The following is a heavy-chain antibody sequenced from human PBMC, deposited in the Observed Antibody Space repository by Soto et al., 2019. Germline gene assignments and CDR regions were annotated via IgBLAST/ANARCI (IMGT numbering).Heavy chain of an antibody. Sequence: QVQLVESGEGVVQPGRSLRLSCAASGFTFSSYGMHWVRQAPGKGLEWVAVRSYDGRNKYYADSVKGRFTISRDNSKNTLYLQMNSLRAEDTAVYYCAKDRTKNDFWSGYRYYYYGMDVWGQGTTVTVSS. CDR2: RSYDGRNK. J-gene: IGHJ6*02. CDR3: AKDRTKNDFWSGYRYYYYGMDV. CDR1: GFTFSSYG. D-gene: IGHD3-3*01. V-gene: IGHV3-30*18.